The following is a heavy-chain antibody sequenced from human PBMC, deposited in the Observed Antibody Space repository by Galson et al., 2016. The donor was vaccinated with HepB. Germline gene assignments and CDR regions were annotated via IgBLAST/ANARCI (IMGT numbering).Heavy chain of an antibody. CDR2: IYYSGST. D-gene: IGHD6-19*01. V-gene: IGHV4-59*01. CDR3: ARAPSKWLASDY. CDR1: GGSISSYY. Sequence: SETLSLTCTVPGGSISSYYWSWIRQPPGKGLEWIGYIYYSGSTNYNPSLKSRVTISVDTSKNQFSLKLSSVTAADTAVYYCARAPSKWLASDYWGQGTLVTVSS. J-gene: IGHJ4*02.